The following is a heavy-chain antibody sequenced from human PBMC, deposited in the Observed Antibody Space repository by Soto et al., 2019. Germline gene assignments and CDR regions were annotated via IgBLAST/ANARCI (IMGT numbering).Heavy chain of an antibody. D-gene: IGHD3-10*01. V-gene: IGHV4-59*12. J-gene: IGHJ4*02. Sequence: PSETLSLTCTVSSGSISSYYWSWIRQPPVKGLEWIGEIYHSGSTNYNPSLKSRVTISVDKSKNQFSLKLSSVTAADTAVYYCARGSEMANGLRDYWGQGTLVTVSS. CDR3: ARGSEMANGLRDY. CDR1: SGSISSYY. CDR2: IYHSGST.